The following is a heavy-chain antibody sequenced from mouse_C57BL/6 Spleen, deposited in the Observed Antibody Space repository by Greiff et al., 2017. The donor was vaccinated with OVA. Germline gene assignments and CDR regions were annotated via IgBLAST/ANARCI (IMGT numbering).Heavy chain of an antibody. CDR2: IYPGDGDT. V-gene: IGHV1-82*01. J-gene: IGHJ1*03. CDR1: GYAFSSSW. D-gene: IGHD2-1*01. CDR3: ARIYGNYGEYFDV. Sequence: VKLQESGPELVKPGASVKISCKASGYAFSSSWMNWVKQRPGEGLEWIGRIYPGDGDTNYNGKFKGKATLTADKSSSTAYMQLSSLTSEDSAVYFCARIYGNYGEYFDVWGTGTTVTVSS.